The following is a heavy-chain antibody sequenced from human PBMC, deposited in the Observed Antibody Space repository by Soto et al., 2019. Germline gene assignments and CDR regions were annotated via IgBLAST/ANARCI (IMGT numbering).Heavy chain of an antibody. CDR1: GFGFTFSTSA. Sequence: GGSLRLSCAASGFGFTFSTSAMSWVRQAPGKGLEWVSTFRGSGGNTHYADSVKGRFTISRDNAKNSLYLQVNSLRAEDTAVYYCAREGIAAALDYWGQGTLVIVSS. V-gene: IGHV3-23*01. J-gene: IGHJ4*02. CDR3: AREGIAAALDY. CDR2: FRGSGGNT. D-gene: IGHD6-13*01.